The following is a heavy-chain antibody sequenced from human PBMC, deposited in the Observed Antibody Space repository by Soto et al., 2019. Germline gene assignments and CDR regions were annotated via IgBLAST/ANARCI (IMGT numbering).Heavy chain of an antibody. CDR3: LRVVEAATGHSDVDS. J-gene: IGHJ4*02. Sequence: SETLSLTCDVSGGSIDNSPSFWGWMRQAPGKGLEFIGRVYCSGGAYYNPSLKSRVTVSVDTSKNQLSLRVNSVTAADTAVYYCLRVVEAATGHSDVDSWGQGIRVTVSS. D-gene: IGHD3-22*01. CDR1: GGSIDNSPSF. CDR2: VYCSGGA. V-gene: IGHV4-39*01.